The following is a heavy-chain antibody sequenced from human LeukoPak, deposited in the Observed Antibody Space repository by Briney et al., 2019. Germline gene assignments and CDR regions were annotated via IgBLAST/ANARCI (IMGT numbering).Heavy chain of an antibody. D-gene: IGHD2-2*01. CDR2: ISSSGSTI. CDR1: GFTFSDFY. CDR3: ARDPALGCSSTSCSSN. V-gene: IGHV3-11*04. Sequence: GGSLRLSCAASGFTFSDFYMSWIRQAPGKGLEWISYISSSGSTIYHADSVKGRFTISRDNAKNSLYLQMNSLRAEDTAVYYCARDPALGCSSTSCSSNWGQGTLVTVSS. J-gene: IGHJ4*02.